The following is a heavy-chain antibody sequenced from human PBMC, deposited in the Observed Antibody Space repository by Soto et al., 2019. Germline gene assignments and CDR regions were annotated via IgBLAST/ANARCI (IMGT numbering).Heavy chain of an antibody. CDR3: AREDRGYDYGMDV. V-gene: IGHV4-4*07. Sequence: SETLALTCTVSGGSISSYYLSWIRQPAGKGLEWIVRTYTSGSTNYNPSLKSRVTMSVDTSKNQFSLKLSSVTAADTAVYYCAREDRGYDYGMDVWGQGTTVTVSS. D-gene: IGHD3-16*02. CDR1: GGSISSYY. CDR2: TYTSGST. J-gene: IGHJ6*02.